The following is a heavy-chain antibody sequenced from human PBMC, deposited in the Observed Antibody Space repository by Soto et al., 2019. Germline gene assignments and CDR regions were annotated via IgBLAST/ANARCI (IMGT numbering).Heavy chain of an antibody. CDR2: SSGSGDRT. Sequence: EVQLLESGGGLVQPGGSLRLSCAASGITISNYPISWVRQAPGKGLDWVSGSSGSGDRTYYGDSAKGRFTISKDISKNSLALQLDSLGVEDTAVYFCVKDDGGYPSTAQHWGQGNLVTVSS. D-gene: IGHD3-22*01. CDR3: VKDDGGYPSTAQH. J-gene: IGHJ1*01. V-gene: IGHV3-23*01. CDR1: GITISNYP.